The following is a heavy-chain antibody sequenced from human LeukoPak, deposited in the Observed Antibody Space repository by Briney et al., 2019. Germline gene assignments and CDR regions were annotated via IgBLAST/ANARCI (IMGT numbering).Heavy chain of an antibody. CDR1: GGSISSSSYY. V-gene: IGHV4-39*01. CDR3: ARGVAGRPPPLQNEYFQH. D-gene: IGHD6-19*01. CDR2: IYYSGST. J-gene: IGHJ1*01. Sequence: SETLSLTCTVSGGSISSSSYYWGWIRQPPGKGLEWIGSIYYSGSTYYNPSLKSRVTISVDTSKNQFSLKLSSVTAADTAVYYCARGVAGRPPPLQNEYFQHWGQGTLVTVSS.